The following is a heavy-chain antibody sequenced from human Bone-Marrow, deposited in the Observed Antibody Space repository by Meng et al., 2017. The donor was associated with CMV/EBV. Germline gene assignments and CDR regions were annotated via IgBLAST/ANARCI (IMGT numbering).Heavy chain of an antibody. CDR2: IRYDGSNK. V-gene: IGHV3-30*02. D-gene: IGHD2-8*01. CDR1: GFTFSSYG. CDR3: ARGRVYSA. J-gene: IGHJ5*01. Sequence: GESLKISCAASGFTFSSYGMHWVRQAPGKGLEWVAFIRYDGSNKYYADSVKGRFTISRDNSKNTLYLQMNSLRAEDTAVYYCARGRVYSAWGHGTLVTVSS.